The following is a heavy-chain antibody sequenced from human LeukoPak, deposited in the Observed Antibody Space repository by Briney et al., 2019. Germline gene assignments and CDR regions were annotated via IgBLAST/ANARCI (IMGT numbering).Heavy chain of an antibody. CDR1: GGTFTNYA. CDR2: IIPILDVT. J-gene: IGHJ4*02. CDR3: ARGGGVDILTGFQY. D-gene: IGHD3-9*01. V-gene: IGHV1-69*04. Sequence: ASVKVSCKASGGTFTNYAINWVRQAPGQGLEWMGRIIPILDVTNYAQKFQGRVTITADQSTSTAYMELSSMRSEDKAVYYCARGGGVDILTGFQYWGQGTLVTVSS.